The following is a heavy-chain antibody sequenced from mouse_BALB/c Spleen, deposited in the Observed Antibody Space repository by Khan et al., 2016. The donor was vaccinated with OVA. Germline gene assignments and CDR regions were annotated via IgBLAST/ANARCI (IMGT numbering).Heavy chain of an antibody. CDR1: GYTFSSYW. J-gene: IGHJ3*01. V-gene: IGHV1-9*01. CDR2: IFPGSVST. CDR3: ARGGYGGFAY. Sequence: VQLQESGGDLMKPGASVKISCKATGYTFSSYWIEWVKQRPGHGLEWIGQIFPGSVSTTYNEKFKGKATFTADTSSNTAYMQRSSLTSEDSAVYYCARGGYGGFAYWGQGTLVTVSA. D-gene: IGHD2-2*01.